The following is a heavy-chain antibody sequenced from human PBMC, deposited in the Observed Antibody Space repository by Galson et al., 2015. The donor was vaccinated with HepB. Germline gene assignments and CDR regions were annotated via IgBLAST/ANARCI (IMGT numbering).Heavy chain of an antibody. CDR2: INPSGGST. V-gene: IGHV1-46*01. D-gene: IGHD3-16*02. CDR3: ARTMITFGGVIVPYWYFDL. CDR1: GYTFTRYY. J-gene: IGHJ2*01. Sequence: SVKVSCKASGYTFTRYYMHWVRQAPGQGLEWMGIINPSGGSTSYAQKFQGRVTMTRDTSTSTVYMELSSLRSEDTAVYYCARTMITFGGVIVPYWYFDLWGRGTLVTVSS.